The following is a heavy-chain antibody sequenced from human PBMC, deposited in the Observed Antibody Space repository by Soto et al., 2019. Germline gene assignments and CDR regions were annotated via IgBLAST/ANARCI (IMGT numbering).Heavy chain of an antibody. D-gene: IGHD3-22*01. CDR1: GRSITCYY. J-gene: IGHJ4*02. V-gene: IGHV4-59*12. CDR2: IYDNGIT. Sequence: QVVLQESGPGLVKPSETLSLTCSVSGRSITCYYWSWVRQPPGKGLEWIGYIYDNGITSQNPSLKSRVTMSADTSQNQFSLKLTSVTGADTAVYYCARTYDSNGYANEFDSWGQGILVTVTS. CDR3: ARTYDSNGYANEFDS.